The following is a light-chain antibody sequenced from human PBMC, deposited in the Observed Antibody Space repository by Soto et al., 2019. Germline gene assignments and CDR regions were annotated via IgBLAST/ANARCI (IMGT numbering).Light chain of an antibody. V-gene: IGKV3-20*01. CDR3: QQYGVSQGP. J-gene: IGKJ4*01. CDR1: QSVSSSN. Sequence: EIVLTQSPGTLSLSPGARATLCCRASQSVSSSNLAWYQQKPGQAPRLLIYGASSRATGIPDRFSGSGSGTDFTLTISRLEREDFAVYYCQQYGVSQGPFGGGTKVDIK. CDR2: GAS.